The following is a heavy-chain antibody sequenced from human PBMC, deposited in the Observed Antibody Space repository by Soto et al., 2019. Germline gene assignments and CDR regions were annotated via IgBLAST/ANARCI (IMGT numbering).Heavy chain of an antibody. CDR1: GFTFSSYA. J-gene: IGHJ4*02. D-gene: IGHD3-10*01. V-gene: IGHV3-30-3*01. Sequence: GGSLRLSCAASGFTFSSYAMHWVRQAPGKGLEWVAVISYDGSNKYYADSVKGRFTISRDNSKNTLYLQMNSLRAEDTAVYYCAREALIIANGFDDWGQGTLVTVSS. CDR3: AREALIIANGFDD. CDR2: ISYDGSNK.